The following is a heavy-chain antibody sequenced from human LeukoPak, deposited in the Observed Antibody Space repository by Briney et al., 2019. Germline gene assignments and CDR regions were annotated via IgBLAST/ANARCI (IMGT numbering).Heavy chain of an antibody. D-gene: IGHD3-10*01. CDR1: GGSISSYY. V-gene: IGHV4-59*01. CDR2: IYYSGST. J-gene: IGHJ6*02. Sequence: SETLSLTCTVSGGSISSYYWSWIRQPPGKGLEWIGYIYYSGSTNYNPSLKSRVTISVDTSKNQFSLKLSSVTAADTAVYYCARAPGPGRDYYGMDVWGQGTTVTVSS. CDR3: ARAPGPGRDYYGMDV.